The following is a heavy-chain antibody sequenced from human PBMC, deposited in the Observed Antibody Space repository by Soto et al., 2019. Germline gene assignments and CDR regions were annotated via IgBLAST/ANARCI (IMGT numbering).Heavy chain of an antibody. CDR3: ARDPADPYCGGDCRTDAFDI. Sequence: GGSLRLSCAASGFTFSSYSMNWVRQAPGKGLEWVSYISSSSSTIYYADSVKGRFTISRDNAKNSLYLQMNSLGDEDTAVYYCARDPADPYCGGDCRTDAFDIWGQGTMVTVSS. CDR1: GFTFSSYS. D-gene: IGHD2-21*02. CDR2: ISSSSSTI. V-gene: IGHV3-48*02. J-gene: IGHJ3*02.